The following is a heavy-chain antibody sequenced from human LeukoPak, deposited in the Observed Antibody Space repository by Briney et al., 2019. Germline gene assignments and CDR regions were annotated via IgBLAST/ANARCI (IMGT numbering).Heavy chain of an antibody. V-gene: IGHV4-34*01. Sequence: SETLSLXXXXXXGSFXGYYWSWIRQPPGKGLEWIGEINHSGSTNYNPSLKSRVTISVDTSKNQFSLKLSSVTAADTAVYYCARELRWFREPYYMDVWGKGTTVTVSS. CDR3: ARELRWFREPYYMDV. CDR1: XGSFXGYY. J-gene: IGHJ6*03. D-gene: IGHD3-10*01. CDR2: INHSGST.